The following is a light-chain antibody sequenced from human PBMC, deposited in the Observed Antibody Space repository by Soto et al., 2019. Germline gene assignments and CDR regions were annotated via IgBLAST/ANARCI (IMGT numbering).Light chain of an antibody. CDR1: QSVISY. J-gene: IGKJ5*01. CDR2: DIS. CDR3: QQRNDWQVT. V-gene: IGKV3-11*01. Sequence: EVVLTQSPVTLSLSPGERATLSCRASQSVISYLAWYQQKPGQAPRLLIYDISNRATGIPARFSGSGSGTDFTLTISSLEPDDFAVYYCQQRNDWQVTFGQGTRLEIK.